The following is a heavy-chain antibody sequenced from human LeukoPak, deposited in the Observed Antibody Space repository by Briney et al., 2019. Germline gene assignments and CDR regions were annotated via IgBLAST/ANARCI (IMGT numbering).Heavy chain of an antibody. CDR1: GFTFSSYA. D-gene: IGHD1-26*01. CDR2: ISGSGGST. CDR3: AKDHSYSGSPDY. V-gene: IGHV3-23*01. Sequence: QSGGSLRLSCAASGFTFSSYAMSWVRQAPGKGLEWVSAISGSGGSTYYADSVKGRFTISRGNSKNTLYLQMNSLRAEDTAVYYCAKDHSYSGSPDYWGQGTLVTVSS. J-gene: IGHJ4*02.